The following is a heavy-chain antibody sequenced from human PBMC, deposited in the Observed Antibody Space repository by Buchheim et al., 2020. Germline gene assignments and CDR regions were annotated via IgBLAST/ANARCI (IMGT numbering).Heavy chain of an antibody. D-gene: IGHD4-17*01. CDR2: IYYSGTT. V-gene: IGHV4-39*01. J-gene: IGHJ4*02. Sequence: QLQLQESGPGLVKPSETLSLTCTVSGGSISSSSYNWGWIRQPPGKGLEWIGSIYYSGTTYHNPSLKSRVTVPVDASKNQFSLKLSSVTAADTAVYYCVRLDYGRIDCWGQGTL. CDR1: GGSISSSSYN. CDR3: VRLDYGRIDC.